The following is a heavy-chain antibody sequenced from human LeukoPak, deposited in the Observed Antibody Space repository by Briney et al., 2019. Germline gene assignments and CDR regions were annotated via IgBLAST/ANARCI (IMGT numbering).Heavy chain of an antibody. CDR3: ARSPPFSLLRGAFEMDV. V-gene: IGHV1-18*01. J-gene: IGHJ6*04. CDR1: GYTFTSYG. Sequence: ASVKVSCKASGYTFTSYGISWVRQAPGQGLEWMGWISAYNGNTNYAQKLQGRVTMTTDTSTSTAYMELSRLRSDDTAVYYCARSPPFSLLRGAFEMDVWGKGTTVTISS. D-gene: IGHD3-10*01. CDR2: ISAYNGNT.